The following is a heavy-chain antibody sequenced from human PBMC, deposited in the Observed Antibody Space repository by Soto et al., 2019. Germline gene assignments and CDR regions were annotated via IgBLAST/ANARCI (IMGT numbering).Heavy chain of an antibody. CDR3: ARELIVGPAEYFQQ. V-gene: IGHV3-7*01. CDR1: GFTFSNSW. D-gene: IGHD1-26*01. J-gene: IGHJ1*01. Sequence: GGSLRLSCAVSGFTFSNSWMSWVRQTPGKGLEWLANINQDGSEKYYLDSVKGRFTISRDNAKNSLYLQMNSLRAEDTAVYYCARELIVGPAEYFQQWGQGTLVTVS. CDR2: INQDGSEK.